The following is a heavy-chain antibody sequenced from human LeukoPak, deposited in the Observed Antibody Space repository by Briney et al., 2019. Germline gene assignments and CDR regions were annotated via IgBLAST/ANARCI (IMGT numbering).Heavy chain of an antibody. CDR3: ATVPPPMSRDAFDI. J-gene: IGHJ3*02. CDR2: IWYDGSNK. Sequence: GGSLRLSCAASGFTFSSYGMHWVRQAPGKGLEWVAIIWYDGSNKYYADSVKGRFTISRDNSKNTLYLQMNSLRAEDTAVYYCATVPPPMSRDAFDIWGQGTMVTVSS. D-gene: IGHD3-10*02. CDR1: GFTFSSYG. V-gene: IGHV3-30*02.